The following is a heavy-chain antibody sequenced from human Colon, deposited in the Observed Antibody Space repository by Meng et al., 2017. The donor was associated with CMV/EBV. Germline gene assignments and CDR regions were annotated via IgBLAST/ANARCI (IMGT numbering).Heavy chain of an antibody. CDR2: ISHSGST. D-gene: IGHD4-23*01. CDR3: ARVPGPLSDGNPINT. J-gene: IGHJ4*01. CDR1: GVSFSGNY. Sequence: GSLRLSCGVYGVSFSGNYWTWIRQSPEKGLEWIGEISHSGSTKYNPSLRSRVTISRDTSKSEFSMKLTSVTAADTALYYCARVPGPLSDGNPINTWGHGTLVTVSS. V-gene: IGHV4-34*01.